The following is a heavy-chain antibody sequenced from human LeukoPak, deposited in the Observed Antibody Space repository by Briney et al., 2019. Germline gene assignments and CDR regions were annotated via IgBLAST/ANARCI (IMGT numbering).Heavy chain of an antibody. J-gene: IGHJ4*02. Sequence: SVKVSCKASGGTFSSYAISWVRQAPGQGLEWMGGIIPIFGTANYAQKFQGRVTITTDESTSTAYMELSSLRSEDTAAYYCARVGGAARSYFDYWGQGTLVTVPS. CDR3: ARVGGAARSYFDY. CDR1: GGTFSSYA. V-gene: IGHV1-69*05. D-gene: IGHD6-6*01. CDR2: IIPIFGTA.